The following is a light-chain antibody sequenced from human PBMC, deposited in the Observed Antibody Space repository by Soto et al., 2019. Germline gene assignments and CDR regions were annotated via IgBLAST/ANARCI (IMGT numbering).Light chain of an antibody. J-gene: IGKJ4*01. Sequence: EIVLTQSPGTLSLSPGERATLSCRASQSVSSSYLDWYQQKPGQAPRLLIYGASSRATGIPDRFSGSGSGTDFTLTISRLEPEDFAVYYCQQYGSSPSALTFGGGTKVDI. CDR1: QSVSSSY. CDR2: GAS. V-gene: IGKV3-20*01. CDR3: QQYGSSPSALT.